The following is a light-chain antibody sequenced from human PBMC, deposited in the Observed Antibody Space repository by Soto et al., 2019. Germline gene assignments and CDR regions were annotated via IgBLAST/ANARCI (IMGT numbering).Light chain of an antibody. J-gene: IGLJ7*01. V-gene: IGLV1-40*01. CDR1: SSNIGAGYD. Sequence: QSVLTQPPSVSGAPGQRVTFSCTGNSSNIGAGYDVHWYHQLPGAAPRLIIYGNNNRPSGVPDRFSGSKSGTSASLAITGLQDEDEADYYCQSYDISLSGVVFGGGTQLTVL. CDR3: QSYDISLSGVV. CDR2: GNN.